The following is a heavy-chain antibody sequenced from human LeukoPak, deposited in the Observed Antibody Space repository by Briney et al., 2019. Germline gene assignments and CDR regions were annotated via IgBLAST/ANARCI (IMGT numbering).Heavy chain of an antibody. CDR2: ISGSGGST. J-gene: IGHJ4*02. CDR1: GFTFSSYA. D-gene: IGHD3-16*01. Sequence: GASLRLSCAASGFTFSSYAMSWVRQAPGKGLEWVSAISGSGGSTYHADSVKGRFTISRDNSKNTLYLQMNSLRAEDTAVYYCAKDLRVLGFDYWGQGTLVTVSS. V-gene: IGHV3-23*01. CDR3: AKDLRVLGFDY.